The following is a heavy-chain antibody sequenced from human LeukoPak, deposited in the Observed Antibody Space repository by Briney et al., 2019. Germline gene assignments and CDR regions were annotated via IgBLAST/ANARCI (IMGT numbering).Heavy chain of an antibody. CDR1: GGSMNIYY. Sequence: RTSETLSLTCTVAGGSMNIYYWSWIRQPPGKGLEWIGFISYSGTTTYNPSLKSRLTISVDTSKSQFYLQVSSVPAADTAVYYCASIDRGAYGYADYWGQGTLVTVSS. V-gene: IGHV4-59*08. CDR3: ASIDRGAYGYADY. J-gene: IGHJ4*02. D-gene: IGHD5-18*01. CDR2: ISYSGTT.